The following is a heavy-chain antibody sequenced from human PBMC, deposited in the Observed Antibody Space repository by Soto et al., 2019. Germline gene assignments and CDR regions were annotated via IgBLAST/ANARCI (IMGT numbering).Heavy chain of an antibody. V-gene: IGHV4-34*01. D-gene: IGHD3-22*01. CDR1: GGSFSGYY. Sequence: SETLSLTCAVYGGSFSGYYWSWIRQPPGKGLEWIGEINHSGSTNYNPSLKSRVTISVDTSKNQFSLKLSSVTAADTAVYYCARAKYYYDSSGHYYYWGQGTLVTVSS. CDR2: INHSGST. CDR3: ARAKYYYDSSGHYYY. J-gene: IGHJ4*02.